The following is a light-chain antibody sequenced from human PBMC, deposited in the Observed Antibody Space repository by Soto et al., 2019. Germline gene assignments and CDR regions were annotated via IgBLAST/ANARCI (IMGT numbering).Light chain of an antibody. V-gene: IGKV2-28*01. CDR1: QSLLHSNGYNY. CDR2: LTT. CDR3: MPALQIPLN. Sequence: DIVMTQSPLSLSVTPGEPASISCRSSQSLLHSNGYNYVDWYLQKPGQSPQLLVYLTTNRASGVPDRFSGSGSGTDFSPEISNSGAADVGNYYLMPALQIPLNFGGGTKVEIK. J-gene: IGKJ4*01.